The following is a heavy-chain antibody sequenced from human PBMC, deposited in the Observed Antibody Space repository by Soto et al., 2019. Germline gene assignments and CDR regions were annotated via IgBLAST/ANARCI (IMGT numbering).Heavy chain of an antibody. D-gene: IGHD1-26*01. V-gene: IGHV4-38-2*01. CDR1: GYSISNGYY. Sequence: PSETLSLTCGVSGYSISNGYYWGWIRQPPGKGLEWIGNIYHSGSTYYNPSLKSRVTISVDKSKNQFSLKLSSVTAADTAVYYYARRGSSGTPVDYWGQGTLVTVSS. J-gene: IGHJ4*02. CDR3: ARRGSSGTPVDY. CDR2: IYHSGST.